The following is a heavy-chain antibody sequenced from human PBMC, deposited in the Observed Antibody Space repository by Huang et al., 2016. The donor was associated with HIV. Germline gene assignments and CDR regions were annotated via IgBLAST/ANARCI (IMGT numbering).Heavy chain of an antibody. V-gene: IGHV3-23*01. CDR3: AKDPSSPYGDSYFEQ. Sequence: EVQLLESGGGLVQPGGSLRLSCGSSGFNFIEFALIWVRRAPGQGLECFPAIRGSGHSTFYADSVKGRFTISRDNSKNTLYLQMNKLRVEDTAVYFCAKDPSSPYGDSYFEQWGQGTLVTVSP. D-gene: IGHD4-17*01. CDR1: GFNFIEFA. J-gene: IGHJ4*02. CDR2: IRGSGHST.